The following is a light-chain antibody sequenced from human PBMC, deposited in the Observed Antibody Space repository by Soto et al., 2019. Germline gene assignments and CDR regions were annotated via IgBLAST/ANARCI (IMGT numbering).Light chain of an antibody. CDR3: ASYTTSHTRV. V-gene: IGLV2-14*01. Sequence: QSALTQAASVSGSPGQSITISCTGSNSDIGAYNYVSWYQQHPGKAPRLIIFEVNDRPSGVSHRFSGSKSGNTASLTISGLQAEDEADYYCASYTTSHTRVFGGGTKLTVL. J-gene: IGLJ3*02. CDR2: EVN. CDR1: NSDIGAYNY.